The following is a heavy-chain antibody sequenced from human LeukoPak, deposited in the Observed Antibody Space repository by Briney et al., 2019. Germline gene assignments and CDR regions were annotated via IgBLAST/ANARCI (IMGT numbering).Heavy chain of an antibody. V-gene: IGHV4-34*01. CDR1: GGSFSGYY. Sequence: SETLSLTCAVYGGSFSGYYWSWIRQPPGKGLEWIGEINHSGSTNYNPSLKSRVTISVDTSKNQFSLKLSSVTAADTAVYYCARHGRIAAAGIQFYYYYYGMDVWGQGTTVTVSS. CDR3: ARHGRIAAAGIQFYYYYYGMDV. J-gene: IGHJ6*02. CDR2: INHSGST. D-gene: IGHD6-13*01.